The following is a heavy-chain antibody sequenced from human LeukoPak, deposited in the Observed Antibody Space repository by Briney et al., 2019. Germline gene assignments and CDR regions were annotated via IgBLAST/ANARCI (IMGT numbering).Heavy chain of an antibody. CDR3: AKDDAWLRFGE. CDR1: GFTFSNYW. Sequence: GGSLRLSCAASGFTFSNYWMHWVRQAPGKGLVWVSRINSDARSTSYADSVKGRFTISRDNAKNTLYLEVISLTAEDTAVYYCAKDDAWLRFGEWSQGTLVTVSS. CDR2: INSDARST. V-gene: IGHV3-74*01. J-gene: IGHJ4*02. D-gene: IGHD3-10*01.